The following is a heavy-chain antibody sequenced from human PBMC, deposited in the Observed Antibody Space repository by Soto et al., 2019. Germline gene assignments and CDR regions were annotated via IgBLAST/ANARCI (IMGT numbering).Heavy chain of an antibody. CDR3: AREYGDEITGYYYYMDV. D-gene: IGHD4-17*01. J-gene: IGHJ6*03. Sequence: QVQLVQSGAEVQKPGSSVKVSCKASGGTFSSYTISWVRQAPGQGLEWMGRIIPILSIANYAQKFQGRVTITADKSTSTAYMELSSLRSEDTAVYYCAREYGDEITGYYYYMDVWGKGTTVTVSS. V-gene: IGHV1-69*08. CDR1: GGTFSSYT. CDR2: IIPILSIA.